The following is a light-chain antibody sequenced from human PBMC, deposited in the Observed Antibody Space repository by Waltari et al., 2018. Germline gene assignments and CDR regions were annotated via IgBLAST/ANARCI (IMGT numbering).Light chain of an antibody. CDR1: SSHVGGNNH. J-gene: IGLJ3*02. V-gene: IGLV2-8*01. Sequence: QSVLTQPPSASGSPGQSVTISCTGTSSHVGGNNHVSWYQQHPGKAPKVMIYEVSKRPSGVPDRFSGSKSGNTASLIVSGIQAEDEADYYCGSYAGFDSWVFGGGTKLTVL. CDR2: EVS. CDR3: GSYAGFDSWV.